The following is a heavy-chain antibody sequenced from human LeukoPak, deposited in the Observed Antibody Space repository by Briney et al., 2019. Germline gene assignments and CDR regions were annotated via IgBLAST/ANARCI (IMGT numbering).Heavy chain of an antibody. CDR2: IYYSEGT. V-gene: IGHV4-30-4*07. J-gene: IGHJ3*02. D-gene: IGHD3-22*01. CDR3: ARDSRYYDSSGSKVDAFDI. CDR1: GGSISSGGYS. Sequence: SEPLSLTCAVSGGSISSGGYSWSWIRQPPGKGLEWIGYIYYSEGTYYNPSLKSRVTISVDTSKNQFSLKLSSVTAADTAVYYCARDSRYYDSSGSKVDAFDIWGQGTMVTVSS.